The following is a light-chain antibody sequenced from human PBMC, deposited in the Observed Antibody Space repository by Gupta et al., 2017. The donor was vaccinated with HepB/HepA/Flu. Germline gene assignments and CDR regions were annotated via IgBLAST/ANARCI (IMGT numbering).Light chain of an antibody. CDR1: QSVTSNY. CDR2: GAS. J-gene: IGKJ2*03. V-gene: IGKV3-20*01. Sequence: EIVLTQSPGTLSLSPGERATLSCRASQSVTSNYLAWYQQKPGQAPSLLIYGASRRANGIPDRFRGSGSGTDFTLTITRLEPEDFAVYYCQQDGNWYSFGQGTKLEIK. CDR3: QQDGNWYS.